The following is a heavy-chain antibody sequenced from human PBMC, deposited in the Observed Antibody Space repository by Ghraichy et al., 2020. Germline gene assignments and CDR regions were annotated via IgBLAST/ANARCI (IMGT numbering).Heavy chain of an antibody. V-gene: IGHV3-7*01. CDR1: GFIFRNFW. CDR3: ARVRPGSCFGY. D-gene: IGHD1-26*01. Sequence: GGSLRLSCATSGFIFRNFWMSWVRQAPGKGLEWVASIKEDGSEKYYMDSVKGRFTISRDNAKGSHYLQLSSLRAEDTAVYFCARVRPGSCFGYWGQGTLVTVSA. CDR2: IKEDGSEK. J-gene: IGHJ4*02.